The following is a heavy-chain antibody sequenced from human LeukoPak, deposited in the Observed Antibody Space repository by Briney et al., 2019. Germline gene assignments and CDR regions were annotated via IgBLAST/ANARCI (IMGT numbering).Heavy chain of an antibody. D-gene: IGHD3-10*01. V-gene: IGHV3-21*01. CDR2: ISSSSSYI. J-gene: IGHJ4*02. CDR1: GFTFSSYS. Sequence: PGGSLRLSCAASGFTFSSYSMNWVRQAPGKGLEWVSSISSSSSYIYYADSVKGRFTISRDNAKNSLYLQMNSLRAEDTAVYYCARDHDMVRGVPLDHWGQGTLVTVSS. CDR3: ARDHDMVRGVPLDH.